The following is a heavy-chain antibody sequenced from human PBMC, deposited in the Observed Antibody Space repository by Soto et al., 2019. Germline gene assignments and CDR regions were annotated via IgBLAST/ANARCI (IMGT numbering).Heavy chain of an antibody. Sequence: ETLSLTCTVSGGSISSSSYYWGWIRQPPGKGLEWIGSIYYSGSTYYNPSLKSRVTISVDTSKNQFSLKLSSVTAADTAVYYCARGVVVVAATIDYWGQGTLVTVSS. CDR3: ARGVVVVAATIDY. CDR2: IYYSGST. V-gene: IGHV4-39*01. J-gene: IGHJ4*02. CDR1: GGSISSSSYY. D-gene: IGHD2-15*01.